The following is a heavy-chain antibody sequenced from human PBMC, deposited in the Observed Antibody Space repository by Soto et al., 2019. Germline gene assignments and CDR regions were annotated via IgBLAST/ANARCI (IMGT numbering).Heavy chain of an antibody. V-gene: IGHV3-33*01. Sequence: HPGGSMRLSCAASGFTFSSYGMHWVRQAPGKGLEWVAVIWYDGSNKYYADSVKGRFTISRDNSKNTLYLQMNSLRAEDTAVYYCARDRAVVVVVSILDDWGQGTRVTVAS. CDR3: ARDRAVVVVVSILDD. CDR1: GFTFSSYG. D-gene: IGHD2-15*01. CDR2: IWYDGSNK. J-gene: IGHJ4*02.